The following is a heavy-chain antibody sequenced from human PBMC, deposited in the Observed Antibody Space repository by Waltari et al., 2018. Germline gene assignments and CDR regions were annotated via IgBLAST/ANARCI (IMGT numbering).Heavy chain of an antibody. V-gene: IGHV1-2*06. CDR3: ARDLGSDYGNRDY. D-gene: IGHD4-17*01. J-gene: IGHJ4*02. CDR2: INPNSGDT. CDR1: GYTFTGYY. Sequence: VHLVQSGAEVKKPGASGKVSCQASGYTFTGYYIQRVRRAPGQGLEWMGRINPNSGDTNYAQKFQGRVTLTRDTSINTAYMELSSLKSDDTAVYYCARDLGSDYGNRDYWGQGTLVTVPS.